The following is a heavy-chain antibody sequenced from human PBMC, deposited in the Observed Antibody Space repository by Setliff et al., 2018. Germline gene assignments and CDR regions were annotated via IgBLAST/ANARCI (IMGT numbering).Heavy chain of an antibody. CDR3: ARRLSGLRGFGY. D-gene: IGHD5-12*01. CDR2: IFYGGST. CDR1: GASISSSSYY. Sequence: SETLSLTCTVSGASISSSSYYWAWIRQPPGRGLELIGSIFYGGSTYYNPSLKSRVTISIDASKNQFSLKLSSVTAADTAVYYCARRLSGLRGFGYWGQGTLVTVSS. J-gene: IGHJ4*02. V-gene: IGHV4-39*07.